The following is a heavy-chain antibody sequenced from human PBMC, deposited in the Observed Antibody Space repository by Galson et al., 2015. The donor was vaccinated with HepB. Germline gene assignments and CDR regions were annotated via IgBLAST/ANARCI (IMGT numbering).Heavy chain of an antibody. D-gene: IGHD5-24*01. Sequence: SVKVSCKASGYTFTGYYMHWVRQAPGQGLEWMGWINPNSGGTNYAQKFQGWVTMTRDTSISTAYMELSRLRSDDTAVYYCARGTRRWLQSYYYYYYGMDVWGQGTTVTVSS. CDR2: INPNSGGT. V-gene: IGHV1-2*04. CDR3: ARGTRRWLQSYYYYYYGMDV. J-gene: IGHJ6*02. CDR1: GYTFTGYY.